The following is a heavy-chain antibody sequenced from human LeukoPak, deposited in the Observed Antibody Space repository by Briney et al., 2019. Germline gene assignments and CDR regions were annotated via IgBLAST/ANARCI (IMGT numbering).Heavy chain of an antibody. Sequence: GGSLRLSCAASGFTFSSYWVHWVRQAPGKGLVWVSRINSDGSTTSYADSVKGRFTISRDDAKNTLYLQMNSLRAEDTAVYYCASSSPTVVSDTYYYYAMDVWGQGTTVTVSS. CDR3: ASSSPTVVSDTYYYYAMDV. CDR1: GFTFSSYW. D-gene: IGHD4-23*01. J-gene: IGHJ6*02. V-gene: IGHV3-74*01. CDR2: INSDGSTT.